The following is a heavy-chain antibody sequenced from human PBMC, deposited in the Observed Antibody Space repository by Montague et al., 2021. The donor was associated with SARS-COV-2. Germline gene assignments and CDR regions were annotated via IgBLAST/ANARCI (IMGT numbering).Heavy chain of an antibody. CDR3: ARGPRITMIVVVITDIWFDP. CDR1: GGSFSGYY. CDR2: INHSGST. V-gene: IGHV4-34*01. D-gene: IGHD3-22*01. Sequence: SETLSLTCAVYGGSFSGYYWSWIRQPPGKGLEWIGEINHSGSTNYNPSPKSRVPISVDTSKNQFSLKLSSVTAADTAVYYCARGPRITMIVVVITDIWFDPWGQGTLVTVSS. J-gene: IGHJ5*02.